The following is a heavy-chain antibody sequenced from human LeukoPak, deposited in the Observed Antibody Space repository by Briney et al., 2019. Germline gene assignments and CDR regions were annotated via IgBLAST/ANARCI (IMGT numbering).Heavy chain of an antibody. Sequence: GGSLRLSCVVSGFTFSTHAMTWVRQAPGKGLERVSDISGPGGTTYYAASVKGRFTISRDNSKNTLFLQMNSLRAEDTAVYYCARFWSGHYNFDYWGQGTPVTVSS. V-gene: IGHV3-23*01. CDR3: ARFWSGHYNFDY. CDR2: ISGPGGTT. D-gene: IGHD3-3*01. CDR1: GFTFSTHA. J-gene: IGHJ4*02.